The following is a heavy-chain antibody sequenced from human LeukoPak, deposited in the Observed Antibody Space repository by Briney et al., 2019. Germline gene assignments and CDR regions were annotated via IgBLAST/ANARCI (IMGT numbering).Heavy chain of an antibody. CDR1: GGSISSGDYY. V-gene: IGHV4-30-4*08. Sequence: SQTLSLTCTVSGGSISSGDYYWSWIRQPPGKGLEWIGYIYYSGSTYYNPSLKSRVTISVDTSKNQFPLKLSSVTAADTAVYYCARVEYQLLYSFYFDYWGQGTLVTVSS. D-gene: IGHD2-2*02. CDR2: IYYSGST. J-gene: IGHJ4*02. CDR3: ARVEYQLLYSFYFDY.